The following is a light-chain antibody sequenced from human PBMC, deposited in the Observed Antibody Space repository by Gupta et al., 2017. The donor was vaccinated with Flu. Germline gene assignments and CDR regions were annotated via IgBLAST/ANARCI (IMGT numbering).Light chain of an antibody. J-gene: IGLJ2*01. CDR1: STDIGGHEY. V-gene: IGLV2-14*03. CDR2: DVS. Sequence: STDIGGHEYVSWPQQHPGKAPKLIIYDVSNRPSGVSRRFSGSKSGNTASLTISGLQAEDEADYYCSSYSSTSALVVFGGGTRLTVL. CDR3: SSYSSTSALVV.